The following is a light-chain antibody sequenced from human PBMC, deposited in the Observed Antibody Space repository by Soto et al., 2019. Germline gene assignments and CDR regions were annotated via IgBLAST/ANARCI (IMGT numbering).Light chain of an antibody. CDR2: GNT. V-gene: IGLV1-40*01. CDR1: SSNIGAGYD. CDR3: SSYSSGSTLGV. J-gene: IGLJ3*02. Sequence: QSVLTQPPSVSGAPGQRVTISCTGSSSNIGAGYDIHWYQQLPGTAPKLLVYGNTHRPSGVPDRFSGSKSGTSASLAITGLQAEDEAVYYCSSYSSGSTLGVFGGGTKLTVL.